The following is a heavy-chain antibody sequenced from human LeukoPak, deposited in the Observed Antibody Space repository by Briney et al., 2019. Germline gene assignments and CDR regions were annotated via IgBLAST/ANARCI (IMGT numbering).Heavy chain of an antibody. V-gene: IGHV5-51*01. CDR3: ATKKYTSGTDFYYYMDV. J-gene: IGHJ6*03. D-gene: IGHD6-19*01. CDR2: FYPGDSNT. CDR1: GYIFTAYW. Sequence: GESLKIPCKVPGYIFTAYWVGWVRQLPGKGLEWMGLFYPGDSNTRYSPSFQGQVTISADKSISTAYLQWSSLKASDTAIYYCATKKYTSGTDFYYYMDVWGKGTTVIVSS.